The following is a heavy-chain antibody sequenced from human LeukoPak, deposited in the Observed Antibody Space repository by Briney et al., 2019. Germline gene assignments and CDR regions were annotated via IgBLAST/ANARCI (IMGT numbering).Heavy chain of an antibody. J-gene: IGHJ4*02. CDR3: TRIIKSGSFDY. D-gene: IGHD1-26*01. V-gene: IGHV1-69*04. CDR2: IIPILGIA. Sequence: SVKVSCKASGGTFSSYAISWVRQAPGQGLEWMGRIIPILGIANYAQKFQGRVTITADKSTSTAYMELSSLRSEDTAVYYCTRIIKSGSFDYWGQGTLVTVSS. CDR1: GGTFSSYA.